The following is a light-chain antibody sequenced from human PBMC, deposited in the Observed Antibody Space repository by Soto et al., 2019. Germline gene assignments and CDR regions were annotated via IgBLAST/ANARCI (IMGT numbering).Light chain of an antibody. CDR1: QSISTY. CDR2: RAS. CDR3: QHSYSSPPCT. V-gene: IGKV1-39*01. Sequence: DIQMTQSPSSLSASVGDRVTISCRASQSISTYLNWYQQKPGTAPRLLIYRASTVKTGVPPRFSGSGSGRDFTLTISSLRPEDIATYFCQHSYSSPPCTFGPGTKVEVK. J-gene: IGKJ1*01.